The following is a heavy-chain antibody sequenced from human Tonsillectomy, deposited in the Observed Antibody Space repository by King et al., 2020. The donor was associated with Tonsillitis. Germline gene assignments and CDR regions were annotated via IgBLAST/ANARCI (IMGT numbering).Heavy chain of an antibody. Sequence: VQLVESGGGLVQPGGSLRLSCAASGFTFSSYAMRWVRQAPGKGLEWVSAISGSVGSTYYADSVKGRFTISRDNSKNTVYLQMNSLRAEDTAVYYCAKVLSIAVAGKLDYWGQGTLVTVSS. CDR1: GFTFSSYA. CDR3: AKVLSIAVAGKLDY. V-gene: IGHV3-23*04. CDR2: ISGSVGST. J-gene: IGHJ4*02. D-gene: IGHD6-19*01.